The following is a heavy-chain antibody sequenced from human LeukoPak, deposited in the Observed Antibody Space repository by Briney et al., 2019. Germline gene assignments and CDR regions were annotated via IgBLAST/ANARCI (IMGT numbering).Heavy chain of an antibody. J-gene: IGHJ4*02. V-gene: IGHV1-24*01. CDR2: FDPEDGET. D-gene: IGHD5-12*01. CDR1: VYTLTELF. Sequence: GASLKVSSKVSVYTLTELFIYSVPQAPGKGLEWMGGFDPEDGETIYAQKFQGRVTITEDTSTDTAYMELSSLRSEDTAVYYCWLRLDYWGQGTLVTVSS. CDR3: WLRLDY.